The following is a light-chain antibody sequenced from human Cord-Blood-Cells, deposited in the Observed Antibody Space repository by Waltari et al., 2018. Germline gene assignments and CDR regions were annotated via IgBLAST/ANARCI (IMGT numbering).Light chain of an antibody. Sequence: QSALTQPASVSGSPGQSITISCTATSSDVGSYNLVSWYQQHPGKAPNLMIYEVSKRPSGVSNRFSGSKSGNTASLTISGLQAEDEADYYCCSYAGSSRVFGGGTKLTVL. CDR3: CSYAGSSRV. V-gene: IGLV2-23*02. J-gene: IGLJ3*02. CDR2: EVS. CDR1: SSDVGSYNL.